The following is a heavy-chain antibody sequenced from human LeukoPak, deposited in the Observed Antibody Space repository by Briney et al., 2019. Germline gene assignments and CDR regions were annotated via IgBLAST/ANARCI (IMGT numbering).Heavy chain of an antibody. CDR3: AKGSRLGDPLYCSGGSCYGLFDY. J-gene: IGHJ4*02. Sequence: GGSLRLSCAASGFTFSSYAMSWVRLAPGKGLEWVSAISGSGGSTYYADSVKGRFTISRDNSKDTLYLQMNSLRAEDTAVYYCAKGSRLGDPLYCSGGSCYGLFDYWGQGTLVTVSS. D-gene: IGHD2-15*01. V-gene: IGHV3-23*01. CDR2: ISGSGGST. CDR1: GFTFSSYA.